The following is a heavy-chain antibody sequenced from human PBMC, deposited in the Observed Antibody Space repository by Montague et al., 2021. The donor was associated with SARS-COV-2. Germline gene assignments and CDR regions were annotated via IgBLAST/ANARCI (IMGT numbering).Heavy chain of an antibody. CDR1: GFTFSSYA. J-gene: IGHJ4*02. D-gene: IGHD6-19*01. V-gene: IGHV3-64*01. CDR2: ISSNGGST. Sequence: SLRLSCAASGFTFSSYAMHWVRQAPGKGLEYVSAISSNGGSTYYANSVKGRFTISRDNSKNTLYLQMGSLRAEDMAVYNCARGRAVAVYDYWGQGTLVTVSS. CDR3: ARGRAVAVYDY.